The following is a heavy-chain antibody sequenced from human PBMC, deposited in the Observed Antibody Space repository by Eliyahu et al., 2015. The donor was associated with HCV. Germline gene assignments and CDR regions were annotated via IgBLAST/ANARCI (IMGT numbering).Heavy chain of an antibody. CDR2: INHSGST. CDR1: GGSFSGXY. D-gene: IGHD2-2*01. J-gene: IGHJ6*02. Sequence: QVQLQQWGAGLLKPSETLSLTCAVYGGSFSGXYXSWIRQPPGKGLEWIGEINHSGSTNYHPSLKSRVTISVDTSKNQFSLKLSSVTAADTAVYYCATASIVVVPAATQDYYYGMDVWGQGTTVTVSS. CDR3: ATASIVVVPAATQDYYYGMDV. V-gene: IGHV4-34*01.